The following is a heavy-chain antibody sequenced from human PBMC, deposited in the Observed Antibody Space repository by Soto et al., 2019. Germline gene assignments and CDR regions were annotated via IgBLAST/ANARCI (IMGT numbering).Heavy chain of an antibody. V-gene: IGHV1-3*04. J-gene: IGHJ4*02. CDR2: VNTGNGNT. Sequence: QVQLAQSGAEVKKPGASVKVSCRASGYTFTTYGMHWVRQAPGQRLEWMGWVNTGNGNTAYSQKFQGRVTITRDTSASTGYMELSSLSSEDMGVYYCAVGPASGEFDYWGQGTLVTVSS. CDR3: AVGPASGEFDY. D-gene: IGHD3-3*01. CDR1: GYTFTTYG.